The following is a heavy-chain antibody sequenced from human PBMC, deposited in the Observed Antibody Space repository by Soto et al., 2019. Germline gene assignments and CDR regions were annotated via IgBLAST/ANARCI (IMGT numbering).Heavy chain of an antibody. CDR3: ARGAVHAWVVAAAGTLDY. V-gene: IGHV1-69*01. CDR1: GGTFSSYA. CDR2: IIPIFGTA. Sequence: QVQLVQSGAEVKKPGSSVKVSCKASGGTFSSYAISWVRQAPGQGLEWMGGIIPIFGTANYAQKFQGRVTITADEPTSTAYMELSSLRSEDTAVYYCARGAVHAWVVAAAGTLDYWGQGTLVTVSS. J-gene: IGHJ4*02. D-gene: IGHD6-13*01.